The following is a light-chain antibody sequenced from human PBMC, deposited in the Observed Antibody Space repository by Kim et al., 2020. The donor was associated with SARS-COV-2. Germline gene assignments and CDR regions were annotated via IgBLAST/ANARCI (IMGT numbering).Light chain of an antibody. CDR2: YTN. Sequence: GGTVTISCGLSSGSVSTNHYPSWYQQTPDQPPRTLIYYTNTRSSGVPDRFSGSILGNKAALTITGAQADDESDYYCLLYMGGGISVFGGGTKVTVL. V-gene: IGLV8-61*01. J-gene: IGLJ3*02. CDR1: SGSVSTNHY. CDR3: LLYMGGGISV.